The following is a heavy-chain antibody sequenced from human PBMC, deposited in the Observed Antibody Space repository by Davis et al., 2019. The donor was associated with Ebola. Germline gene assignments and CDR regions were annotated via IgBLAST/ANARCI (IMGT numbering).Heavy chain of an antibody. Sequence: GESLKISCAASGFIFSSYSMNWVRQAPGKGLEWVSSISSSSSYIYYADSVKGRFTISRDNAKNSLYLQMNSLRAEDTAVYYCGVVAATAPDYWGQGTLVTVSS. V-gene: IGHV3-21*01. CDR1: GFIFSSYS. CDR3: GVVAATAPDY. J-gene: IGHJ4*02. CDR2: ISSSSSYI. D-gene: IGHD2-15*01.